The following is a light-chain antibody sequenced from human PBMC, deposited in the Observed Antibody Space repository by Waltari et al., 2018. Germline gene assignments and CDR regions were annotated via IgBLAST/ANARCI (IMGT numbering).Light chain of an antibody. J-gene: IGKJ1*01. CDR1: QSLLHSNGYNN. CDR2: LGS. V-gene: IGKV2-28*01. Sequence: DIVVTQSPLSLPVTPGEPASISCRSSQSLLHSNGYNNLDRYLQKPGQSPQLLIYLGSHRAAGVPDRFSGSGSGTDFTLKISRVEAGDVGVYYCMQSLRALWTFGQGTKVEIK. CDR3: MQSLRALWT.